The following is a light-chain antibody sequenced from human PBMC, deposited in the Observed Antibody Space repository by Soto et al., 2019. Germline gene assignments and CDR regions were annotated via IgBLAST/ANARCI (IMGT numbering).Light chain of an antibody. CDR3: QQYNDWTLT. J-gene: IGKJ1*01. V-gene: IGKV3-15*01. Sequence: EIVMTQSPVALSVSPGERFTLSCRASQSVSRNLAWYQQKPGQAPSLLIYGAFTRATGIPARFSGTGSGTEFTLTISSLQSEDFALYYCQQYNDWTLTFGQGTKVDIK. CDR2: GAF. CDR1: QSVSRN.